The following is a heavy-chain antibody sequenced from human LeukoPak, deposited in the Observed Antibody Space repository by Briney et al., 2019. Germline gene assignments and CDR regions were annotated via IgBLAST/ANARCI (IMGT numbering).Heavy chain of an antibody. CDR2: IYTSGST. J-gene: IGHJ4*02. CDR1: GGSISSYY. V-gene: IGHV4-4*07. D-gene: IGHD3-22*01. CDR3: VRGGFSYYDSSGYLNFDY. Sequence: SETLSLTCTVSGGSISSYYWSWIRQPAGKGLEWIGRIYTSGSTNYNPSLKSRVTMSVDTSKNQLSLKLSSVTAADTAVYYCVRGGFSYYDSSGYLNFDYWGQGTLVTVSS.